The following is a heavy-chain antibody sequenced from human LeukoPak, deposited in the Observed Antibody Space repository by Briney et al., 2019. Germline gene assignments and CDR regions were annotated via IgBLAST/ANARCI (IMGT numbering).Heavy chain of an antibody. CDR3: AKDSAFGKENMSFDY. D-gene: IGHD3-10*01. CDR2: ISYDGSNK. Sequence: GGSLRLSCAASGFSFSSYAMHWVRQAPGKGLEWVAVISYDGSNKYYADSVKGRFTIPRDNSKNTLYPQMNSLRTEDTAVYYCAKDSAFGKENMSFDYWGQGTLVTVSS. V-gene: IGHV3-30-3*01. CDR1: GFSFSSYA. J-gene: IGHJ4*02.